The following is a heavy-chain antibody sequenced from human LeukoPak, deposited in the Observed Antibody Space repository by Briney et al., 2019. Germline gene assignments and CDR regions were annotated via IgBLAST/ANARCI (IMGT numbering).Heavy chain of an antibody. V-gene: IGHV3-9*01. J-gene: IGHJ4*02. Sequence: PGGSLRLSCAASGFTFDDYAMHWVRQAPGKGLEWVLGISWNSGSIGYADSVKGRFTISRDNAKNSLYLQMNSLRAEDTALYYCAKDKVFSLTYYFDYWGQGILVTVSS. CDR3: AKDKVFSLTYYFDY. D-gene: IGHD3-3*01. CDR2: ISWNSGSI. CDR1: GFTFDDYA.